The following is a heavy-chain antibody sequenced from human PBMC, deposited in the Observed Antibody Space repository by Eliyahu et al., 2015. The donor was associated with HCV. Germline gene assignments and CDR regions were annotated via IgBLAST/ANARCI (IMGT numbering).Heavy chain of an antibody. J-gene: IGHJ6*02. CDR3: ARDRALSWEPGVYNYYGLAV. V-gene: IGHV3-11*05. CDR2: IDPSGRXT. CDR1: GFTFSXSY. Sequence: QLHLVESGGGLVRPGGSLRLSCDPSGFTFSXSYMSWIRQAPGXGLEWIGNIDPSGRXTNYADXVRGRFTISRDNAKNSLYLQLNSLRVQDTAVYFCARDRALSWEPGVYNYYGLAVWGQGTTVTVSS. D-gene: IGHD1-26*01.